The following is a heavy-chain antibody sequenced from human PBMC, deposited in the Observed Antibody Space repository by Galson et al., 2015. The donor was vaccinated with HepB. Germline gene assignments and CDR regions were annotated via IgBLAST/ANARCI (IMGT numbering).Heavy chain of an antibody. D-gene: IGHD3-16*01. CDR3: AKEGGARHWYFDL. CDR2: TYYRSKWYN. Sequence: CAISGDSVSGHSAAWNWIRQSPSRGLEWLGRTYYRSKWYNDYAVSVKSRITINPDTSKNQFSLQLNSVTPEDTAVYYCAKEGGARHWYFDLWGRGTLVTVSS. CDR1: GDSVSGHSAA. V-gene: IGHV6-1*01. J-gene: IGHJ2*01.